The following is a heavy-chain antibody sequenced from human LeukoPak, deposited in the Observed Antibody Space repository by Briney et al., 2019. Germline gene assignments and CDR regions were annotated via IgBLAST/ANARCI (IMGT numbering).Heavy chain of an antibody. CDR1: GYTFTSYA. CDR3: ATGGPWYIGSSGYYFTDD. V-gene: IGHV1-69*04. CDR2: IIPILNEV. J-gene: IGHJ4*02. Sequence: ASVKVSCKASGYTFTSYAMNWVRQAPGQGLEWMGRIIPILNEVNYVQNFQGRLTFTADTSTTTAYMELRSLRSEDTAVYYCATGGPWYIGSSGYYFTDDWGQGTLVIVSS. D-gene: IGHD3-22*01.